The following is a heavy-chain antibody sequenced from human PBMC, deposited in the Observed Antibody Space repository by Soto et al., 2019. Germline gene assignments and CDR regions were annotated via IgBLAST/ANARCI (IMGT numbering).Heavy chain of an antibody. D-gene: IGHD1-1*01. Sequence: SGPTLVNPTQTLTLTCTFSGFSLSTIGVGVGWIRQPPGKALEWLALIYWDDDKRYSPSLKSRLTITKDTSKNQVVLTMTNMDPVDTATYYCAHRRTWGWNWYAFDVLGQGTMVNVS. CDR3: AHRRTWGWNWYAFDV. J-gene: IGHJ3*01. V-gene: IGHV2-5*02. CDR2: IYWDDDK. CDR1: GFSLSTIGVG.